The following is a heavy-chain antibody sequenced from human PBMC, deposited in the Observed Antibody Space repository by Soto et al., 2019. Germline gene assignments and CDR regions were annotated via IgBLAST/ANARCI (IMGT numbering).Heavy chain of an antibody. D-gene: IGHD3-9*01. V-gene: IGHV4-39*01. Sequence: QLQLQESGPGLVKPSETLSLTCSVSGDSINSDKYYWGWIRQPPGKGLEWIGSIYFRGNTYYNPSLQTRVTISLDKSKSQFSLKQNSVTAADSAVYFCARLEGLATISYYFNFWGQGALVTVSS. CDR1: GDSINSDKYY. J-gene: IGHJ4*02. CDR3: ARLEGLATISYYFNF. CDR2: IYFRGNT.